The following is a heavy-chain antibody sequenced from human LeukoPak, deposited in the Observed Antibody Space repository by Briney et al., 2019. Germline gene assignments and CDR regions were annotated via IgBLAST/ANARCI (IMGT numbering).Heavy chain of an antibody. Sequence: ASVTVSCKASGYTFTSYAMHWVRQAPGQRREWMGWINAGNGNTKYSQKLQGRVTITRDTSASPAYMELSSLRSEDTAVYYGARAERSGWSYYYYGMDVWGQGTKVTV. CDR1: GYTFTSYA. CDR2: INAGNGNT. J-gene: IGHJ6*02. D-gene: IGHD6-19*01. CDR3: ARAERSGWSYYYYGMDV. V-gene: IGHV1-3*01.